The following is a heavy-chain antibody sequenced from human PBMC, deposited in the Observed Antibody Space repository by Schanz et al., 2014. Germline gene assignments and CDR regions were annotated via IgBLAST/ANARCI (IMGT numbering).Heavy chain of an antibody. Sequence: VQLEESGGGVVQPGGSLRLSCVASRFTFSNYAMSWVRQAPGKGLEWVSAISGSGGSTYYADSVKGRFTISRDNSKNTLYLQMNSLRAEDTAIYYCAKGQGAVINNWYFDLWGRGTLVTVSS. CDR1: RFTFSNYA. D-gene: IGHD2-21*01. CDR3: AKGQGAVINNWYFDL. V-gene: IGHV3-23*04. J-gene: IGHJ2*01. CDR2: ISGSGGST.